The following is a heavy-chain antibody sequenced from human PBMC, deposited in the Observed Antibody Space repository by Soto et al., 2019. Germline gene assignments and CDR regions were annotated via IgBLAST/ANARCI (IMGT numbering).Heavy chain of an antibody. J-gene: IGHJ4*02. CDR1: GYTFTSYG. CDR2: ISAYNGNT. CDR3: ARVKAQRSLPDY. Sequence: ASVKVSCKASGYTFTSYGISWVRQAPGQGLEWMGWISAYNGNTNYAQKLQGRVTMTTDTSTSKAYMELRSLRSDDTAVYYCARVKAQRSLPDYWGQGTLVTVSS. V-gene: IGHV1-18*04.